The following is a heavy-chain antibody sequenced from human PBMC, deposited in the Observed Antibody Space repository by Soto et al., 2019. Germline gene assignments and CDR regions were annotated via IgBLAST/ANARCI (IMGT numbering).Heavy chain of an antibody. V-gene: IGHV3-30*18. CDR2: ISYDGSNK. D-gene: IGHD4-4*01. J-gene: IGHJ6*02. CDR1: GFTFSSYG. Sequence: GGSLRLSCAASGFTFSSYGMHWVRQAPGKGLEWVAVISYDGSNKYYADSVKGRFTISRDNSKNTLYLQMNSLRAEDTAVYYCAKAPGSGLTTVTTRKGYGMDVWGQGTTVTVSS. CDR3: AKAPGSGLTTVTTRKGYGMDV.